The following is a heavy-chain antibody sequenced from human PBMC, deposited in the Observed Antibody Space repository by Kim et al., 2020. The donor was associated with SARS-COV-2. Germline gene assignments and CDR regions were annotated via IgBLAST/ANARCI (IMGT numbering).Heavy chain of an antibody. Sequence: DSVKGRFTISRDKSKNTLYLQMTSLRVEDTAVYYCAKDQGRSNLIDAFDIWGQGTMVTVSS. J-gene: IGHJ3*02. CDR3: AKDQGRSNLIDAFDI. D-gene: IGHD1-20*01. V-gene: IGHV3-23*01.